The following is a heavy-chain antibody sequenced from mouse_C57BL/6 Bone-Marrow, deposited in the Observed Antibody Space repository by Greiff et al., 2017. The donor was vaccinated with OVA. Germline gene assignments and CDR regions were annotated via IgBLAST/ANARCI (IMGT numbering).Heavy chain of an antibody. CDR2: IYPRSGNT. V-gene: IGHV1-81*01. D-gene: IGHD4-1*01. CDR1: GYTFTSYG. CDR3: AKLGVSYWDCDV. J-gene: IGHJ1*03. Sequence: QVQLQQSGAELARPGASVKLSCKASGYTFTSYGISWVKQRTGQGLEWIGEIYPRSGNTYYNEKFKGKATLTADKSSSTAYMELRSLTSEDSAVDCCAKLGVSYWDCDVWGTGTTVTVSS.